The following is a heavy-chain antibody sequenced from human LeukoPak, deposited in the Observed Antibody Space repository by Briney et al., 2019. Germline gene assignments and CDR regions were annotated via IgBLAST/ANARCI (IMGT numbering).Heavy chain of an antibody. Sequence: SETLSLTCAVSGGSISSSNWWSWVRQPPGEGVEWIGEIYHSGSTNYNPSLKSRVTISVDKSKNQFSLKLSSVTAADTAVYYCARDPTDGGSGWYYFDYWGQGTLVTVSS. CDR3: ARDPTDGGSGWYYFDY. CDR2: IYHSGST. D-gene: IGHD6-19*01. CDR1: GGSISSSNW. J-gene: IGHJ4*02. V-gene: IGHV4-4*02.